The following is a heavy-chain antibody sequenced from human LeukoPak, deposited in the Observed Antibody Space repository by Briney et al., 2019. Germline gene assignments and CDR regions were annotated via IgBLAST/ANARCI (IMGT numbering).Heavy chain of an antibody. V-gene: IGHV3-48*04. CDR1: GFTFSIYS. D-gene: IGHD1-26*01. CDR3: ARDMGYSGSWPGYFDY. Sequence: GGSLRLSCVASGFTFSIYSMSWVRQSPGKGLEWVSYIDTSSSTIYYADSVKGRFTVSRDNAKNSLYLQMKSLRAEDTTVYYCARDMGYSGSWPGYFDYWGQGVLVTVSS. J-gene: IGHJ4*02. CDR2: IDTSSSTI.